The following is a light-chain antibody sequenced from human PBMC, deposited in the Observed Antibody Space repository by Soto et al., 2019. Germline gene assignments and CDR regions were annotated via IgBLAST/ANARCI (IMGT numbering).Light chain of an antibody. CDR3: QQLRLFPST. CDR2: AAS. J-gene: IGKJ4*01. V-gene: IGKV1-9*01. Sequence: IQLTRSPSSLSASVGDRVTITCRASQDIAIYLAWYQQKPGEAPKLLIYAASTLYGGVPSRFSGSGSGTDFALTITSLQAEDFATYYCQQLRLFPSTFGGGAKV. CDR1: QDIAIY.